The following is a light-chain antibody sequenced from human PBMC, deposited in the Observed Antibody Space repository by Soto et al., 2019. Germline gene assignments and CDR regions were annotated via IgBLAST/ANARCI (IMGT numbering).Light chain of an antibody. Sequence: DIQMTQSPSSLSASVGDRVTITCRASRGINIYLNWYQQKPGKAPKVVIYAASNLQSGVPSRFSGDGVGTHFTLTISSLQPEDFATYHCQQSHTSPYTFGQGTRLEMK. CDR3: QQSHTSPYT. V-gene: IGKV1-39*01. CDR1: RGINIY. J-gene: IGKJ5*01. CDR2: AAS.